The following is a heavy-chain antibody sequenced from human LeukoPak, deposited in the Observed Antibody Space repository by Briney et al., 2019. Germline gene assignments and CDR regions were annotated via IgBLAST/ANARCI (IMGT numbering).Heavy chain of an antibody. CDR3: ARDTARRNWFDP. V-gene: IGHV1-18*01. Sequence: ASVKVSCKASGYTFTSYGISWVRQAPGQGLEWMGWISAYNGNTNYAQKLQGRVTMTTDTSTSTAYMELSSLRSEDTAVYYCARDTARRNWFDPWGQGTLVTVSS. D-gene: IGHD6-6*01. J-gene: IGHJ5*02. CDR2: ISAYNGNT. CDR1: GYTFTSYG.